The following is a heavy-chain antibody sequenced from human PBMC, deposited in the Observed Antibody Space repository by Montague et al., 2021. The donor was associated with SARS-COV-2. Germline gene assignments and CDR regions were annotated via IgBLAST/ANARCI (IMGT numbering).Heavy chain of an antibody. V-gene: IGHV2-5*02. Sequence: PALVKPTQTLTLTCTFSGFSLSTRGVGVGWIRQPPGKALEWLALIYWDDDERYSPSLESRLTISKDNSNNQVVLTMTKMAPVDTATYYCAHTKAPAGDRWFDPWGQGTPVTVSS. D-gene: IGHD6-13*01. J-gene: IGHJ5*02. CDR2: IYWDDDE. CDR1: GFSLSTRGVG. CDR3: AHTKAPAGDRWFDP.